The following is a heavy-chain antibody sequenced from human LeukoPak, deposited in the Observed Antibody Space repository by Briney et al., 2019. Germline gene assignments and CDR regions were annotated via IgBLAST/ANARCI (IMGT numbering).Heavy chain of an antibody. Sequence: GGSLRLSCAASRFTFSNYAMTWVRQAPGKGLEWVSAISGSGDITYYADPVKGRFTISRDNSKNTLHLQMNSLRAEDTAVYYCAKSRRGANSGGSYYFDYWGQGTLVTVSS. D-gene: IGHD2-15*01. V-gene: IGHV3-23*01. CDR2: ISGSGDIT. CDR3: AKSRRGANSGGSYYFDY. J-gene: IGHJ4*02. CDR1: RFTFSNYA.